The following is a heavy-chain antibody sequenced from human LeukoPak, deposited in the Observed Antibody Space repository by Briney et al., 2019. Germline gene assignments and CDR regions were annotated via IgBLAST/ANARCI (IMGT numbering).Heavy chain of an antibody. CDR1: GFTFTDSY. V-gene: IGHV3-11*05. D-gene: IGHD5-18*01. Sequence: GGSLRLSCAASGFTFTDSYMSWIRQAPGQGLEWVSYITSSSTYTNYADSVKGRFIISRDNAKNSLFLQMGSLRAEDTAVYCCARVRGYSFGRPTGYFDYWGQGTLVTVSS. J-gene: IGHJ4*02. CDR3: ARVRGYSFGRPTGYFDY. CDR2: ITSSSTYT.